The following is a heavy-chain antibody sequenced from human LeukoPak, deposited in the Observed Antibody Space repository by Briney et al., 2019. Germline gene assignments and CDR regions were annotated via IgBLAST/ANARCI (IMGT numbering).Heavy chain of an antibody. Sequence: SETLSLTCTVSGGSISSYYWSWIRQPPGKGLERIGYIYYSGSTNYNPSLKSRVTISVDTSKNQFSLKLSSVTAADTAVYYCARSGLRYFVEAFDIWGQGTMVTVSS. CDR2: IYYSGST. D-gene: IGHD3-9*01. J-gene: IGHJ3*02. CDR3: ARSGLRYFVEAFDI. V-gene: IGHV4-59*01. CDR1: GGSISSYY.